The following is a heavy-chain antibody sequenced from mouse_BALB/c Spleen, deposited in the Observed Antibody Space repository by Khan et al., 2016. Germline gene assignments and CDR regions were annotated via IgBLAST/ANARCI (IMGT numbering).Heavy chain of an antibody. CDR2: ISHSGST. CDR1: GDSITSGY. Sequence: EVKLLESGPSLVKLSQTLSLSCSVTGDSITSGYWNWIRKFPGHKLEYMGYISHSGSTYYNPSLKSRNSIPRATSKNQYYLQLNSVMNEATATYCCARHADSTYGRGMDYWGQGTSVTVSS. CDR3: ARHADSTYGRGMDY. J-gene: IGHJ4*01. V-gene: IGHV3-8*02. D-gene: IGHD2-5*01.